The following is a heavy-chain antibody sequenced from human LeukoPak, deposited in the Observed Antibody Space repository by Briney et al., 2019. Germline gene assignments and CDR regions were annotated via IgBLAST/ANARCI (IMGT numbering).Heavy chain of an antibody. V-gene: IGHV4-59*01. CDR3: ARVSCTNGVCYYFDY. CDR1: GDSISSNY. CDR2: IYDSGST. D-gene: IGHD2-8*01. J-gene: IGHJ4*02. Sequence: SETLSLTCTVSGDSISSNYWSWIRQPPGKGLEWIGYIYDSGSTHYSPSLKSRVTISVDTSKNQFSLKLSSVTAADTAVYYCARVSCTNGVCYYFDYWGQGTLVTVSS.